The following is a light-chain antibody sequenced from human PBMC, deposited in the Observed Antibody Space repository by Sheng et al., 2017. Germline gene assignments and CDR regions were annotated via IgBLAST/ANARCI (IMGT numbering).Light chain of an antibody. CDR3: LQHNSHPWT. CDR2: AAS. J-gene: IGKJ1*01. V-gene: IGKV1-17*01. CDR1: QGIENG. Sequence: DIQMTQSPSSLYASVGDRVTITCRASQGIENGLGWYQQKPGKAPKRLIYAASILQSGVPSRFSGSGSGTEFTLTISSLQPEDFATYYCLQHNSHPWTFGQGTKVE.